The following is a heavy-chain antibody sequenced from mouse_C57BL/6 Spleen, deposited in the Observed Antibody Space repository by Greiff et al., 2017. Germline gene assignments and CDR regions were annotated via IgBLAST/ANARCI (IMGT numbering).Heavy chain of an antibody. CDR2: INPNNGGT. J-gene: IGHJ4*01. Sequence: EVQLQQSGPELVKPGASVKISCKASGYTFTDYYMNWVKQSHGKSLEWIGDINPNNGGTSYNQKFKGKATLTVDKSSSTAYMELRSLTSEDSAVXYCARKEELGRNYAMDYWGQGTSVTVSS. D-gene: IGHD4-1*01. CDR3: ARKEELGRNYAMDY. CDR1: GYTFTDYY. V-gene: IGHV1-26*01.